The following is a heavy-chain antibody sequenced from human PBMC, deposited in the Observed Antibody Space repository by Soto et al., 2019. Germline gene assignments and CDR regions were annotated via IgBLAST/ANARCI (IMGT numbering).Heavy chain of an antibody. CDR3: AKALLIAVAGTFHY. CDR2: ISGSGGST. J-gene: IGHJ4*02. D-gene: IGHD6-19*01. CDR1: GFTFSKAW. V-gene: IGHV3-23*01. Sequence: GGSLRLSCAASGFTFSKAWMSWVRQAPGKGLEWVSAISGSGGSTYYADSVKGRFTISRDNSKNTLYLQMNSLRAEDTAVYYCAKALLIAVAGTFHYWGQGTLVTVSS.